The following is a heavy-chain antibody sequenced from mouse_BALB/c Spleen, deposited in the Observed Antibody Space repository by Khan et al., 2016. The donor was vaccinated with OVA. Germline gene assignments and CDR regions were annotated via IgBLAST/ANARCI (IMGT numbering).Heavy chain of an antibody. D-gene: IGHD2-2*01. J-gene: IGHJ3*01. CDR2: ITNGGSYT. CDR3: AGRGYDEAGFAY. V-gene: IGHV5-6*01. Sequence: EVELVESGGDLVKPGGSLKLSCAASGFTFSNYGMSWVRQTPDKRLEWVATITNGGSYTYYPDSVKGRFTISSDNAKNTLYLQMSSLKSEDTAMYYCAGRGYDEAGFAYWGQGTLITVSA. CDR1: GFTFSNYG.